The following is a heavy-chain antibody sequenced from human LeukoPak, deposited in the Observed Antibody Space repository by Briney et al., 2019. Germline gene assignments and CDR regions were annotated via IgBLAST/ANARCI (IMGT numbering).Heavy chain of an antibody. CDR3: ARLSRYDY. CDR2: IYYSGST. V-gene: IGHV4-39*07. J-gene: IGHJ4*02. CDR1: GGSINSNDYY. Sequence: SETLSLTCTVSGGSINSNDYYWGWIRQPPGKGLEWIGSIYYSGSTYYNPSLKSRVTISVDTSKNQFSLKLSSVTAADTAVYYCARLSRYDYWGQGTLVTVSS.